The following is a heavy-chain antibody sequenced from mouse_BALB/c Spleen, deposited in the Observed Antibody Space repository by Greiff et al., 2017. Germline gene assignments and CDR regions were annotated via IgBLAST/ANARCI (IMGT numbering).Heavy chain of an antibody. Sequence: EVKLVESGPELVKPGASVKISCKTSGYTFTEYTMHWVKQSHGKSLEWIGGINPNNGGTSYNQKFKGKATLTVDKSSSTAYMELRSLTSEDSAVYYCARSPYYYGSIGAYWGQGTLVTVSA. D-gene: IGHD1-1*01. CDR3: ARSPYYYGSIGAY. V-gene: IGHV1-18*01. CDR1: GYTFTEYT. J-gene: IGHJ3*01. CDR2: INPNNGGT.